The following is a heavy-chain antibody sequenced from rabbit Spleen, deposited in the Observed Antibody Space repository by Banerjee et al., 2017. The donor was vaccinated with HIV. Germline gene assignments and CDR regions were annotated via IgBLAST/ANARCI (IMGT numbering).Heavy chain of an antibody. Sequence: QSLEESGGDLVKPGASLTLTCTASGFSFSSSYYMCWVRQAPGKGLEWIGCIGTGSGGSTYYASWVNDRFTISKTSSTTVTLQMTSLTAADTATYFCARDAATSFSSYGMDLWGPGTLVTVS. D-gene: IGHD8-1*01. CDR3: ARDAATSFSSYGMDL. V-gene: IGHV1S40*01. CDR2: IGTGSGGST. CDR1: GFSFSSSYY. J-gene: IGHJ6*01.